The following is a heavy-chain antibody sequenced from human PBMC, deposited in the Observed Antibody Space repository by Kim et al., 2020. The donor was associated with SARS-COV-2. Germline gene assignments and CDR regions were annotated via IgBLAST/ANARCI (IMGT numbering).Heavy chain of an antibody. J-gene: IGHJ3*02. D-gene: IGHD4-4*01. CDR1: GGSFSGYY. CDR2: INHSGST. V-gene: IGHV4-34*01. Sequence: SETLSLTCAVYGGSFSGYYWSWIRQPPGKGLEWIGEINHSGSTNYNPSLKSRVTISVDTSKNQFSLKLSSVTAADTAVYYCARVRGYSNYVGRRDAFDIWGQGTMVTVSS. CDR3: ARVRGYSNYVGRRDAFDI.